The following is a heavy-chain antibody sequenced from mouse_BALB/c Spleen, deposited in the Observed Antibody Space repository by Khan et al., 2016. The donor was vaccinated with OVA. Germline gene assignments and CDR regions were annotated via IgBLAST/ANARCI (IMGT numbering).Heavy chain of an antibody. Sequence: EVQLQESGGDLVKPGGSLKLSCAASGFPFSSYGMSWVRQTPDKRLEWVATISSSSSYTYYPDSVKGRFTISRDNDKNTLYLQMSSLKSEDTAMYYCARLLPSYFDYWGQGTTLTVSS. CDR3: ARLLPSYFDY. V-gene: IGHV5-6*01. D-gene: IGHD1-1*01. CDR1: GFPFSSYG. J-gene: IGHJ2*01. CDR2: ISSSSSYT.